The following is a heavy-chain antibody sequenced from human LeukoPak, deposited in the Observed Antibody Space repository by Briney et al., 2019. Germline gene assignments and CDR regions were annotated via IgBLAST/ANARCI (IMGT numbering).Heavy chain of an antibody. J-gene: IGHJ3*02. V-gene: IGHV3-30*02. D-gene: IGHD5-12*01. CDR3: AKNRVGQTYADAFEI. Sequence: GGSLRLSCASAGLTFRNSDMHWVRQAPGKGLEWVAFIRYDGTDAFYVDYVKGRFTISRDNSKSTLFLQMNSLRPEDKAIYYCAKNRVGQTYADAFEIWGQGTMVTVSS. CDR1: GLTFRNSD. CDR2: IRYDGTDA.